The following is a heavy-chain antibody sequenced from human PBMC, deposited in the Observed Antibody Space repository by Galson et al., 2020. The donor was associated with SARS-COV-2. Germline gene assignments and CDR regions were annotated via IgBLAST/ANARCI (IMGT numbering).Heavy chain of an antibody. Sequence: GESLKISCAASGFTFSSYAMHWVRQAPGKGLEWVAVISYDGSNKYYADSVKGRFTISRDNSKNTLYLQMNSLRAEDTAVYYCASAYRNYILGFTFDYWGQGTLVTVSS. V-gene: IGHV3-30-3*01. D-gene: IGHD1-7*01. CDR3: ASAYRNYILGFTFDY. CDR1: GFTFSSYA. J-gene: IGHJ4*02. CDR2: ISYDGSNK.